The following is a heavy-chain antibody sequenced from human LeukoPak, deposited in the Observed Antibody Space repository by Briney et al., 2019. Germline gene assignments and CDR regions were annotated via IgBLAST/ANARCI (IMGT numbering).Heavy chain of an antibody. CDR1: GYTFTSYA. CDR3: ARDVRMITFGGVIALNWFDP. V-gene: IGHV7-4-1*02. Sequence: ASVKVSCKASGYTFTSYAMNWVRQAPGQGLEWMGWINTNTGNPTYAQGFTGRFVFSLDTSVSTAYLQISSLKAEDTAVYYCARDVRMITFGGVIALNWFDPWGQGTLVTVSS. CDR2: INTNTGNP. D-gene: IGHD3-16*02. J-gene: IGHJ5*02.